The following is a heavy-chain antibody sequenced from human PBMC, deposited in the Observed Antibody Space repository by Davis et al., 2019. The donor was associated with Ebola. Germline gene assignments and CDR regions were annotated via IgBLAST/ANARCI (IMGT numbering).Heavy chain of an antibody. D-gene: IGHD6-13*01. J-gene: IGHJ6*02. Sequence: GESLKISCAASGFTFSSYAMHWVRQAPGKGLEWVAVISYDGSNKYYADSVKGRFTISRDNSKNTLYLQMNSLRAEDTAVYYCARDQSRQQLLNYGMDVWGQGTLVTVSS. V-gene: IGHV3-30-3*01. CDR2: ISYDGSNK. CDR3: ARDQSRQQLLNYGMDV. CDR1: GFTFSSYA.